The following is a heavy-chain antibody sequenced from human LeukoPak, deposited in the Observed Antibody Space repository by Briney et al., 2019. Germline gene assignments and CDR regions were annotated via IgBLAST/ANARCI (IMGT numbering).Heavy chain of an antibody. D-gene: IGHD2-2*01. CDR3: ATDGSSTDDYYFDY. J-gene: IGHJ4*02. CDR1: GHSFTIYY. CDR2: INPSGGST. V-gene: IGHV1-46*01. Sequence: ASVKLSCKASGHSFTIYYIHCAPQAPGQGLEWMGIINPSGGSTSYAQKFQGRVIMTRDTSTSTVYMDLSSLRSEDTAVYYCATDGSSTDDYYFDYWGQGTLVTVSS.